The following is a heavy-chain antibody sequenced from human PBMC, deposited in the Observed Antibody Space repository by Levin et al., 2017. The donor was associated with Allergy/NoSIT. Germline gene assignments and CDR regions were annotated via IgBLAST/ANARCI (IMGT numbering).Heavy chain of an antibody. V-gene: IGHV3-11*01. CDR2: ISSSGSTI. Sequence: PGGSLRLSCAASGFTFSDYYMSWIRQAPGKGLEWVSYISSSGSTIYYADSVKGRFTISRDNAKNSLYLQMNSLRAEDTAVYYCAREWSEMATIRSRWFDPWGQGTLVTVSS. J-gene: IGHJ5*02. D-gene: IGHD5-24*01. CDR1: GFTFSDYY. CDR3: AREWSEMATIRSRWFDP.